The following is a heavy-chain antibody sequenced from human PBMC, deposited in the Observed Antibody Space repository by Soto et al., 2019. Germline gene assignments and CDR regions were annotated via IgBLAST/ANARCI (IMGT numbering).Heavy chain of an antibody. CDR1: GYTFTSYD. CDR3: ARGVGSGSYYNQYNWFDP. J-gene: IGHJ5*02. CDR2: INAYNGNT. Sequence: ASVKVSCKASGYTFTSYDINWVRQAPGQGLEWMGWINAYNGNTNYAQKLQGRVTMTTDTSTSTAYMELRSLRSDDTAVYYCARGVGSGSYYNQYNWFDPWGQGTLVTVS. V-gene: IGHV1-18*01. D-gene: IGHD3-10*01.